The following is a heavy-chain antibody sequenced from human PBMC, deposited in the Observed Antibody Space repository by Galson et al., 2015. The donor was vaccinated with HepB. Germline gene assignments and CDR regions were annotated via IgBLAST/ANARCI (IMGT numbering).Heavy chain of an antibody. CDR1: GYTFTSYA. CDR3: ASAMQRGYSGYDALDYYYMDV. J-gene: IGHJ6*03. Sequence: SVKVSCKASGYTFTSYAMHWVRQAPGQRLEWMGWINAGNGNTKYSQKFQGRVTITRDTSASTAYMELSSLRSEDTAVYYCASAMQRGYSGYDALDYYYMDVWGKGTTVTVSS. V-gene: IGHV1-3*01. D-gene: IGHD5-12*01. CDR2: INAGNGNT.